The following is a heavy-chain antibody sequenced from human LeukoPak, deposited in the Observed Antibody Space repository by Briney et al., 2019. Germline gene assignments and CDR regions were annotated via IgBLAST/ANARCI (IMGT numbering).Heavy chain of an antibody. CDR3: ARSRTGTPNWFDP. CDR1: GYSISSGYY. D-gene: IGHD1-1*01. Sequence: NPSETLSLTCTVSGYSISSGYYWGWIRQPPGKGLEWIGSIYHSGSTYYNPSLKSRATISVDTSKNHFSLKLSSVTAADTAVYYCARSRTGTPNWFDPWGQGTLVTVSS. V-gene: IGHV4-38-2*02. CDR2: IYHSGST. J-gene: IGHJ5*02.